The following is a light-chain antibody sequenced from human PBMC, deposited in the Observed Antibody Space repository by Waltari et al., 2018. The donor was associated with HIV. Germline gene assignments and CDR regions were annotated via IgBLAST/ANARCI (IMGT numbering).Light chain of an antibody. CDR1: KLGDKY. CDR3: QAWDSSSYVV. V-gene: IGLV3-1*01. CDR2: QDS. Sequence: SSELTQPPSVSVSPGQTASITCSGDKLGDKYACWYQQKPGQSPVLVIYQDSKRHSGIPERFSGSNSGNTATLTISGTQAMDEADYYCQAWDSSSYVVFGGGTKLTVL. J-gene: IGLJ2*01.